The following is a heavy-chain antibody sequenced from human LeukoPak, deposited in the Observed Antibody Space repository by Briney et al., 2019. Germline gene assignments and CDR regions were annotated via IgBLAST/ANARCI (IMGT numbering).Heavy chain of an antibody. CDR2: ISSSSSYI. Sequence: GGSLRLSCAASGFTFSSYSMNWVRQAPGKGLEWVSSISSSSSYIYYADSVKGPFTISRDNAKNSLYLQMNSLRAEDTAVYYCARAQPAAIEGPGFDYWGQGTLVTVSS. V-gene: IGHV3-21*01. D-gene: IGHD2-2*01. CDR1: GFTFSSYS. CDR3: ARAQPAAIEGPGFDY. J-gene: IGHJ4*02.